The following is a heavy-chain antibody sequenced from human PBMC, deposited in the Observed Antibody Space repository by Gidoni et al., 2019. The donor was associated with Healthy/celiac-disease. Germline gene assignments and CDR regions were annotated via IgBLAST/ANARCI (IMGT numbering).Heavy chain of an antibody. V-gene: IGHV3-48*01. Sequence: EVQLVESGGGLVQPGGSLRLSCAASGFTFSSYSMNWVRQAPGKGLEWVSYISSSSSTIYYADSVKGRFTISRDNAKNSLYLQMNSLRAEDTAVYYCARDSGGVITTFAYTFDIWGQGTMVTVSS. CDR2: ISSSSSTI. CDR1: GFTFSSYS. J-gene: IGHJ3*02. D-gene: IGHD3-10*01. CDR3: ARDSGGVITTFAYTFDI.